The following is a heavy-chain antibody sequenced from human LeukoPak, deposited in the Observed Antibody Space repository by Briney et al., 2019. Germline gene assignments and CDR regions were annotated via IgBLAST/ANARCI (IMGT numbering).Heavy chain of an antibody. Sequence: PGRSLSLSCAASGFTFRNAWMSWVRQAPGKGLEWVGRIKSNTDGGTTDYAPPVKGRFTFARDDSKNTLSLHMNNLKTEDTAVYFCTRQGGSYYGEGAFDIWGQGTMVTVSS. CDR3: TRQGGSYYGEGAFDI. J-gene: IGHJ3*02. CDR2: IKSNTDGGTT. CDR1: GFTFRNAW. V-gene: IGHV3-15*01. D-gene: IGHD1-26*01.